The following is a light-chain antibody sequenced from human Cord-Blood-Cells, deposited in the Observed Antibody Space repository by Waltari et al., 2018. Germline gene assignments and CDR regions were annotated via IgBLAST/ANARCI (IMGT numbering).Light chain of an antibody. CDR2: GNS. J-gene: IGLJ2*01. Sequence: QSVLTQPPSVSGAPGQRVTISCTGSSSNIGAGYDVHWYQQLPGTAPKLLIYGNSNRPSGVPDRFPGSKSGTSASLAITGLQAEDEADYYCQSYDSSLSGSRGVFGGGTKLTVL. CDR3: QSYDSSLSGSRGV. CDR1: SSNIGAGYD. V-gene: IGLV1-40*01.